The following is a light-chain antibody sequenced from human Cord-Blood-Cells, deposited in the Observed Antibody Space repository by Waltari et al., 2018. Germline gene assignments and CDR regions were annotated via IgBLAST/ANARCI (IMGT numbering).Light chain of an antibody. Sequence: QSVLTQPPSVAGAPRQRVTISWTGSSSNIGAGYDVHWYQQLPGAAPKLLVEGNSRRPSGFPDRFSGSKSGTSASLDVTGLQAEDVADYYCQSCDSSLSGAVFGGGTQLTVL. J-gene: IGLJ7*01. V-gene: IGLV1-40*01. CDR3: QSCDSSLSGAV. CDR2: GNS. CDR1: SSNIGAGYD.